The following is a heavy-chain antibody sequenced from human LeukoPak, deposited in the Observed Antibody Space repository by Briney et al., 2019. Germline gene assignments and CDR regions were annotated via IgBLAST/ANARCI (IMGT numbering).Heavy chain of an antibody. D-gene: IGHD2-2*01. CDR3: AKVGGGSSTSCYSPAAY. J-gene: IGHJ4*02. CDR1: GFTFSSYA. Sequence: GGSLRLPCAASGFTFSSYAMSWVRQAPGKGLEWVSAISGSGDSAYYADSVKGRFTISRDNSKNTLFLQMNSLRAEDTAVYYCAKVGGGSSTSCYSPAAYWGQGTQVTVSS. V-gene: IGHV3-23*01. CDR2: ISGSGDSA.